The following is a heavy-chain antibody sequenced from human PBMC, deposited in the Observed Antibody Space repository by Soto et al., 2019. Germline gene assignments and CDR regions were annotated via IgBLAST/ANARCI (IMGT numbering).Heavy chain of an antibody. Sequence: QVHLVQSGAEVKKPGASVKVSCKGSGYTFTSYGITWVRQAPGQGLEGMGWISAHNGTTNYAQKIQGRVTVTRDTATSTAYMELRSLRSDDTAVYCCARGRYGDYWGQGALVTVSS. CDR2: ISAHNGTT. D-gene: IGHD1-1*01. CDR3: ARGRYGDY. J-gene: IGHJ4*02. CDR1: GYTFTSYG. V-gene: IGHV1-18*01.